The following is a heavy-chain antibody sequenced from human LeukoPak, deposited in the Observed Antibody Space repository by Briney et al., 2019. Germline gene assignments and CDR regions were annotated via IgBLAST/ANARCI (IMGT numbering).Heavy chain of an antibody. CDR3: ASARENYDILTGYYKGGSFDY. CDR1: GFPFSNYW. J-gene: IGHJ4*02. D-gene: IGHD3-9*01. Sequence: GSLRLSCEASGFPFSNYWMTWVRQPPGKGLKWIGEIYHSGTTNYNPSLKSRVTISVDKSRTQFSLRLSSVTAADTAVYYCASARENYDILTGYYKGGSFDYWGQGTLVTVSS. V-gene: IGHV4-4*02. CDR2: IYHSGTT.